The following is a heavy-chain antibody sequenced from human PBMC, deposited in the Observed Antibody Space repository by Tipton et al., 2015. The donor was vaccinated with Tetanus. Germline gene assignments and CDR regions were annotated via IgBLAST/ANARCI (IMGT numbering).Heavy chain of an antibody. Sequence: TLSLTCTVSGGSISSYYWSWIRQPPGKGLEWIGYIYYSGSTNYNPSLKSRVTISVDTSKNQFSLKLSSVTAADTAVYYCARSEQQLVRGYYSYYYMDVWGKGSTVTVSS. D-gene: IGHD6-13*01. CDR1: GGSISSYY. CDR3: ARSEQQLVRGYYSYYYMDV. CDR2: IYYSGST. J-gene: IGHJ6*03. V-gene: IGHV4-59*01.